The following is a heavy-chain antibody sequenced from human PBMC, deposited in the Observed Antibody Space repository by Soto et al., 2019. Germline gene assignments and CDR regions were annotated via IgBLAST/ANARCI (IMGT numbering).Heavy chain of an antibody. CDR1: GFTFSSYG. CDR3: AKTVAATPQYYYYYGMDV. J-gene: IGHJ6*02. D-gene: IGHD2-15*01. CDR2: TSYDGSNK. V-gene: IGHV3-30*18. Sequence: GGSLRLSCAASGFTFSSYGMHWVRQAPGKGLEWVAVTSYDGSNKYYADSVKGRFTISRDNSKNTLYLQMNSLRAEDTAVYYCAKTVAATPQYYYYYGMDVWGQGTTVTVSS.